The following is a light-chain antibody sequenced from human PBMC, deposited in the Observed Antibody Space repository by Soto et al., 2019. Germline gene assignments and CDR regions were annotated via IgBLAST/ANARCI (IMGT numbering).Light chain of an antibody. Sequence: EIVLTQSPATLSLSPGERATLSCRASQRISRSLAWYQHKPGQAPRLLIFDTSNRATGIPARFSGSGSGTDFTLTISSLEPEDFAIYYCQQRDSWHRTFGQGTKVEIK. J-gene: IGKJ1*01. V-gene: IGKV3-11*01. CDR1: QRISRS. CDR2: DTS. CDR3: QQRDSWHRT.